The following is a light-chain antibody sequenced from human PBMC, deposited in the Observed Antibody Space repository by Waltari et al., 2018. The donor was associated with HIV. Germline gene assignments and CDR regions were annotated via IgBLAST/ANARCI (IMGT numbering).Light chain of an antibody. V-gene: IGKV1-12*01. J-gene: IGKJ4*01. CDR2: ASS. Sequence: IQLTQSPPSLSASVGDRVTITCRASQDINTRLAWYQQKPGKAPNLVIYASSRLQSGVPSRFSGSRSGTFFTLTIDDFQTDDSATYYCQHGSDFPLSFGGGTKVEI. CDR1: QDINTR. CDR3: QHGSDFPLS.